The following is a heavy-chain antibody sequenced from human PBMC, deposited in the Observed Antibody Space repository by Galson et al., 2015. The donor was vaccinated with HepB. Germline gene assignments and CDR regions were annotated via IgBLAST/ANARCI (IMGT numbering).Heavy chain of an antibody. J-gene: IGHJ4*02. V-gene: IGHV3-7*03. Sequence: SLRLSCAASGFTFSSYWMSWVRQAPGKGLEWVANIKQDGSEKYYVDSVKGRFTISRDNAKNSLYLQMNSLRAEDTAVYYCARDFGNSEGEGDYWGQGTLVTVSS. CDR1: GFTFSSYW. CDR3: ARDFGNSEGEGDY. D-gene: IGHD4-23*01. CDR2: IKQDGSEK.